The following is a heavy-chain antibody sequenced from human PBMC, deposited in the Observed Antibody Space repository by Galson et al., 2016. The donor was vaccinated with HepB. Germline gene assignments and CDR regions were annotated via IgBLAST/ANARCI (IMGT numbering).Heavy chain of an antibody. V-gene: IGHV4-38-2*02. Sequence: SETLSLTCTISGYSISSGSYWGWIRQPPGKGLEWIGSIYHSGSTYYNPSLKSRVTISVDTSKNQFSLKLSSVTAADTAVYYCARDQTYSRRDRDNWFDPWGQGTLVTVSS. CDR2: IYHSGST. D-gene: IGHD6-13*01. CDR3: ARDQTYSRRDRDNWFDP. CDR1: GYSISSGSY. J-gene: IGHJ5*02.